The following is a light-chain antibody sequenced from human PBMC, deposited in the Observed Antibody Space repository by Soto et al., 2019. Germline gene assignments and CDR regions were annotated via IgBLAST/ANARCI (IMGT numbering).Light chain of an antibody. CDR1: QSLSSSY. J-gene: IGKJ1*01. V-gene: IGKV3-20*01. Sequence: EIVFTQSPGTLSLSPGETAALSCRASQSLSSSYLAWYQQKPGQAPRLLIHGASSRATGIPRRFSGSGSGTDFTLTISRLXPEDFAVYYCQMYGSSPPGTFGQGTKVDIK. CDR2: GAS. CDR3: QMYGSSPPGT.